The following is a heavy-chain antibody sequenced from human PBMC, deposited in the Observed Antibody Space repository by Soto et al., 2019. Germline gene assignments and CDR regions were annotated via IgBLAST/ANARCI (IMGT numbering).Heavy chain of an antibody. V-gene: IGHV4-4*02. CDR2: IYHSGST. D-gene: IGHD6-13*01. Sequence: PSETLSLTCAVSGVSVSGVSISSTSWWSWVRQPPGRGLEWIGEIYHSGSTDYIPSLKSRVTISIDKSRNHFSLKLSSVTAADTAVYYCARVLRQSRVSAGKEYNWFDSWGQGTQVTVSS. CDR3: ARVLRQSRVSAGKEYNWFDS. CDR1: GVSISSTSW. J-gene: IGHJ5*01.